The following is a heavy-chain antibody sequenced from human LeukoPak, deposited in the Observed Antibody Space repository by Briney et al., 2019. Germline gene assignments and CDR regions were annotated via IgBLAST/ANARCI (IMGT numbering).Heavy chain of an antibody. D-gene: IGHD4-23*01. J-gene: IGHJ6*03. V-gene: IGHV1-46*01. CDR2: INPSGGST. CDR3: ARETSDGGNSNYYYYYMDV. Sequence: ASVEVSCKASGYTFTSYYIHWVRQAPGQGLEWMGIINPSGGSTSYAQKFQGRVTMTRDTSTSTVYMELSSLRSEDTAVYYCARETSDGGNSNYYYYYMDVWGKGTTVTVSS. CDR1: GYTFTSYY.